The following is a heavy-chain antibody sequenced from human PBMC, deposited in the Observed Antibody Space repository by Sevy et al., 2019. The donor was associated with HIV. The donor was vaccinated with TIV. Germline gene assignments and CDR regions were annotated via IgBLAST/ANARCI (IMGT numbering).Heavy chain of an antibody. V-gene: IGHV3-30-3*01. CDR3: VRDNSGYFLFDH. Sequence: GGSLRLSCAASGFTFGSYVLHWVRQAPGKGLEWVALISQTYDGSKKYYADSVKGRFIISRDNSKNTLYVQIDSLKLEDTAVYYCVRDNSGYFLFDHWGQRTLVTASS. J-gene: IGHJ4*02. CDR1: GFTFGSYV. D-gene: IGHD5-12*01. CDR2: ISQTYDGSKK.